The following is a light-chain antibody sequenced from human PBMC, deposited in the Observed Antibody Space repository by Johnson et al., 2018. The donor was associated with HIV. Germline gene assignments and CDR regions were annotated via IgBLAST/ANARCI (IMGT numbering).Light chain of an antibody. V-gene: IGLV1-51*01. Sequence: QSVLTQPPSVSEAPGQKVTISCSGSSSNIVNNYVSWYQQLPGTAPKLLIYDNNKRPSGIPARFSGSKSGTSATLGITGLQTRDEADYYCGTWDTSLSAYVFGTGTKVTVL. J-gene: IGLJ1*01. CDR3: GTWDTSLSAYV. CDR1: SSNIVNNY. CDR2: DNN.